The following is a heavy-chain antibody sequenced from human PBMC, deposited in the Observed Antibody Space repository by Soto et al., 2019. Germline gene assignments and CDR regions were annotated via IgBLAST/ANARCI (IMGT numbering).Heavy chain of an antibody. CDR3: ARLSHHYYVWGSYGNFDS. D-gene: IGHD3-16*01. V-gene: IGHV4-34*01. Sequence: SETLSLTCAVYGGSFRGYYWSWIRQPPGKGLEWIGEINHGGSSNYIPSLKSRVTISVDTSKNQFSLKLSSVTAADTAIYYCARLSHHYYVWGSYGNFDSWGQETLLTVS. CDR2: INHGGSS. J-gene: IGHJ4*02. CDR1: GGSFRGYY.